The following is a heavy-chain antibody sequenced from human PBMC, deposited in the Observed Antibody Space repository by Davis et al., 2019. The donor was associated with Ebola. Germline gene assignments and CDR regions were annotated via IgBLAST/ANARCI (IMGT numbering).Heavy chain of an antibody. Sequence: ASVKVPCQASRYTFTNYYIHWVRQAPGQGLEWMGMINPNDGRTIYAQQFQGRVTVTRDTSTTTVYMDLSSLRSEDTALYYCTTPGGQDSGYDVFDIWGQGTMVTVSS. CDR3: TTPGGQDSGYDVFDI. CDR1: RYTFTNYY. CDR2: INPNDGRT. J-gene: IGHJ3*02. V-gene: IGHV1-46*03. D-gene: IGHD5-12*01.